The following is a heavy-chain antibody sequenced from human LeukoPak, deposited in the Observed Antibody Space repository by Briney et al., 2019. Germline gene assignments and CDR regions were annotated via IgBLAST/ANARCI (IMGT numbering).Heavy chain of an antibody. CDR1: GYTFTGYY. CDR3: ARGTYDFWSGSKLFDY. J-gene: IGHJ4*02. V-gene: IGHV1-2*02. CDR2: INPNSGGT. D-gene: IGHD3-3*01. Sequence: ASVKVSCKASGYTFTGYYMHWVRQAPGQGLEWMGWINPNSGGTNYAQKFQGRVAMTRDTSISTAYMELSRLRSDDTDVYYCARGTYDFWSGSKLFDYWGQGTLVTVSS.